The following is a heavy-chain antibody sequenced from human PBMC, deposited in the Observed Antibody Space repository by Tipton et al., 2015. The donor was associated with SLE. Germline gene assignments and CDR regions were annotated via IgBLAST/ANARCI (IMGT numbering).Heavy chain of an antibody. CDR3: AKIVAAAGTWYYYYYGMDV. V-gene: IGHV3-23*01. D-gene: IGHD6-13*01. CDR2: ISGSGGST. CDR1: GFTVSSNY. Sequence: GSLRLSCAASGFTVSSNYMSWVRQAPGKGLEWVSAISGSGGSTYYADSVKGRFTISRDNFKNTLYLQMNSLRAEDTAVYYCAKIVAAAGTWYYYYYGMDVWGQGTTVTVSS. J-gene: IGHJ6*02.